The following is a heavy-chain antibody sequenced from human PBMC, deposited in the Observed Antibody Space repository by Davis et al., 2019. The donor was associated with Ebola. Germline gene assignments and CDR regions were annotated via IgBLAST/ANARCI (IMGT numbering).Heavy chain of an antibody. CDR2: ISYDGSNK. V-gene: IGHV3-30*03. Sequence: GESLKISCAASGFTFSSYGMHWVRQAPGKGLEWVAVISYDGSNKYYADSVKGRFTISRDNSKNTLYLQMNSLRAEDTAVYYCARDRIVLMVYAIREYYYGMDVWGQGTTVTVSS. J-gene: IGHJ6*02. CDR3: ARDRIVLMVYAIREYYYGMDV. D-gene: IGHD2-8*01. CDR1: GFTFSSYG.